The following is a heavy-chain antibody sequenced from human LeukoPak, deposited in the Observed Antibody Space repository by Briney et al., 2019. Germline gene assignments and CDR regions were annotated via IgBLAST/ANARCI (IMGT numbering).Heavy chain of an antibody. J-gene: IGHJ3*02. CDR2: ISSDGSNT. D-gene: IGHD3-16*01. Sequence: GGSLRLSCAASGFTFSTYGMHWVRQAPGKGLEWVAIISSDGSNTYYTDSVKGRFTISRDNSKNTLYLQINSLRAEDTAVYYCAKVGGLGAFDIWGQGTMVTVSS. CDR1: GFTFSTYG. CDR3: AKVGGLGAFDI. V-gene: IGHV3-30*18.